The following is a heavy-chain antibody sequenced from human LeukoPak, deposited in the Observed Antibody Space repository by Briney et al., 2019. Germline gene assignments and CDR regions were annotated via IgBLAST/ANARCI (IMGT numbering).Heavy chain of an antibody. D-gene: IGHD2-2*01. Sequence: SETLSLTCTVSGYSISSGYYWGWIRQPPGKGLEWIGSIYHSGSTFYNPSLKSRVTISVDTSKNHFSLKLSSVTAADTAVCYCVRVLVPAAALIWFDPWGQGTLVTVSS. J-gene: IGHJ5*02. CDR3: VRVLVPAAALIWFDP. CDR1: GYSISSGYY. CDR2: IYHSGST. V-gene: IGHV4-38-2*02.